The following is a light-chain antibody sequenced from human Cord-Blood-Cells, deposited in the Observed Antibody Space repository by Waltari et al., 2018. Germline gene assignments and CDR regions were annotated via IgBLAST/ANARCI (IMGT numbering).Light chain of an antibody. Sequence: QSVLTQPPSVSGAPGQRVTISCTGSGPHIAAGYVVHWYQQLPGTAPKLLIYGNSNLPSGVPDRFSGSKSGTSPSLAITGLQAEDEADYYCQSYYSSLSGVVFGGGTKLTVL. CDR1: GPHIAAGYV. CDR3: QSYYSSLSGVV. J-gene: IGLJ2*01. V-gene: IGLV1-40*01. CDR2: GNS.